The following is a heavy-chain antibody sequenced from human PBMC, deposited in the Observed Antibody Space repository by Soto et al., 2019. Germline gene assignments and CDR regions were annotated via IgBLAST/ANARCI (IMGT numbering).Heavy chain of an antibody. J-gene: IGHJ4*02. D-gene: IGHD5-12*01. CDR1: GGSISSYY. V-gene: IGHV4-59*01. CDR2: IYYSGST. Sequence: PSETLSLTCTVSGGSISSYYWSWIRQSPGKGLEWIGYIYYSGSTNYNPSLKSRVTISVDTSKNQFSLKLSSVTAADTAVYYCSIVPDYTDMNFDDWGQATLVTVAS. CDR3: SIVPDYTDMNFDD.